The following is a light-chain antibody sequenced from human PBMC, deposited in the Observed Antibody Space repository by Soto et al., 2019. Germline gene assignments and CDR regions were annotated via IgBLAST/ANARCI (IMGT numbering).Light chain of an antibody. Sequence: EIVMTQSPATLSVSPGERAILSCRASQSVSSNLAWYQQKPGQAPRLLIYDASNRATGIPARFSGSGSGTDFTLTISSLEPEDFAVYYCQQRSNWPPITFGQGTRREIK. J-gene: IGKJ5*01. CDR3: QQRSNWPPIT. CDR2: DAS. V-gene: IGKV3-11*01. CDR1: QSVSSN.